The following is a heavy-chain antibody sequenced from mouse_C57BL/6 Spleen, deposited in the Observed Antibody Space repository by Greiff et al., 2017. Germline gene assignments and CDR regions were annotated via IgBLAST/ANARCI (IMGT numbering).Heavy chain of an antibody. Sequence: EVQLQQSGPELVKPGASVKLPCKASGYTFTDYNMDWVKQSHGKSLEWIGDINPNNGGTIYNQKFKGKATLTVDKSSSTAYMELRSLTSEDTAVDYCARFSYDYDDWYFDVWGTGTTVTVSS. CDR3: ARFSYDYDDWYFDV. D-gene: IGHD2-4*01. J-gene: IGHJ1*03. CDR1: GYTFTDYN. CDR2: INPNNGGT. V-gene: IGHV1-18*01.